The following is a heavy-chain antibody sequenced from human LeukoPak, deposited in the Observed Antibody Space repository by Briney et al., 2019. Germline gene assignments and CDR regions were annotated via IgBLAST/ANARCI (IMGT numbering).Heavy chain of an antibody. CDR2: ISSSSHTI. CDR3: ASTAGYFNY. V-gene: IGHV3-48*01. D-gene: IGHD3-22*01. Sequence: PGGSLRLSCAASGFTFRSYSMNWVRQVPGKWREWISYISSSSHTIYYEDSVRGRFTISRDNAKNSLHLQMNSLRAVDTGIYYCASTAGYFNYWGQGTLVTVSS. J-gene: IGHJ4*02. CDR1: GFTFRSYS.